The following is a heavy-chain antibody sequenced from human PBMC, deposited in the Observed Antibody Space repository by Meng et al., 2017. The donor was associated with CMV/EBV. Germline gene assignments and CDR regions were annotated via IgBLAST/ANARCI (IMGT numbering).Heavy chain of an antibody. CDR3: AKDDSQLLYRDPYYYYGMDV. CDR2: ISSSGSII. V-gene: IGHV3-48*04. Sequence: GESLKISCAASGFTFSSYAMHWVRQAPGKGLEWISYISSSGSIIYYADSVKGRFTISRDNAKNSLYLQMNSLRAEDTAVYYCAKDDSQLLYRDPYYYYGMDVWGQGTTVTVSS. J-gene: IGHJ6*02. CDR1: GFTFSSYA. D-gene: IGHD2-2*02.